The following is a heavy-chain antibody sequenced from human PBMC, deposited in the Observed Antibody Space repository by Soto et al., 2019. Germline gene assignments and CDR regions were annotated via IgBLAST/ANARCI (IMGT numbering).Heavy chain of an antibody. CDR1: GFTFGDYA. Sequence: GGSLRLSCTASGFTFGDYAMSWFRQAPGKGLEWVGFIRSKAYGGTTEYAASVKGRFTISRDDSKSIAYLQMNSLKTEDTAVYYCTRGGAGWPFNGMDVWGKGTTVTVSS. J-gene: IGHJ6*04. V-gene: IGHV3-49*03. D-gene: IGHD1-26*01. CDR2: IRSKAYGGTT. CDR3: TRGGAGWPFNGMDV.